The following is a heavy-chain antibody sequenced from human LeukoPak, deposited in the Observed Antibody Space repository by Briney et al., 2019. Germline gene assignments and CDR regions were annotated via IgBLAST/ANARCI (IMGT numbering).Heavy chain of an antibody. Sequence: GESLKISCKVSGYNFMSYWIGWVRQMPGKGLEWMGIIYPGDSDTRYSPSFQGQVTISADKSISTAYLQWSSLKASDAAMYYCARHRRSVTGTTDYWGQGTLVTVSS. V-gene: IGHV5-51*01. J-gene: IGHJ4*02. CDR1: GYNFMSYW. D-gene: IGHD6-19*01. CDR3: ARHRRSVTGTTDY. CDR2: IYPGDSDT.